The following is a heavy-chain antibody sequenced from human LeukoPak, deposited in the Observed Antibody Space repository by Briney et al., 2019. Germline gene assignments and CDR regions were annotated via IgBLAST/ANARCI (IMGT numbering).Heavy chain of an antibody. V-gene: IGHV4-4*07. D-gene: IGHD2-21*02. CDR2: IFASGGT. CDR3: ARAWVTGIKSYYYYMDV. Sequence: SETLSLTCSVSGGSISSFYWSWVRQPAGKGLGWIGRIFASGGTSYNPSLKSRVTISVDKSKNQFSLNLSSVTAADTAVYFCARAWVTGIKSYYYYMDVWGKGTTVTVSS. CDR1: GGSISSFY. J-gene: IGHJ6*03.